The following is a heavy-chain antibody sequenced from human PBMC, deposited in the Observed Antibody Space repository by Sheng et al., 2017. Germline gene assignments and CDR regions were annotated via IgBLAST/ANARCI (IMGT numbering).Heavy chain of an antibody. D-gene: IGHD2-21*02. Sequence: EVQLVESGGGLVQPGGSLRLSCAASGFTFINYEMNWVRQAPGKGLEWVSYISGGGETIYTADSVKGRFTVSRDNAKNSLSLQMNSLRVDDTAIYYCARDRRTTVTSIPWYDSWGQGTLVTVSS. CDR2: ISGGGETI. J-gene: IGHJ5*01. V-gene: IGHV3-48*03. CDR3: ARDRRTTVTSIPWYDS. CDR1: GFTFINYE.